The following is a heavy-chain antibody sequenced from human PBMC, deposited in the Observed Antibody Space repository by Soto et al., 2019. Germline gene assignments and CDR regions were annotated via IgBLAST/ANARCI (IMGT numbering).Heavy chain of an antibody. CDR1: GFTIRTYA. J-gene: IGHJ4*02. Sequence: GGSLRLSCAASGFTIRTYACTWVRQAPGKGLEWVSAISRSGGDTFYADSAKGRFTISRDNSKNTLYLQMNSLRAEDTAVYYCAKGAPYGDYTELCFDSWGQGTLVTVSS. D-gene: IGHD4-17*01. V-gene: IGHV3-23*01. CDR2: ISRSGGDT. CDR3: AKGAPYGDYTELCFDS.